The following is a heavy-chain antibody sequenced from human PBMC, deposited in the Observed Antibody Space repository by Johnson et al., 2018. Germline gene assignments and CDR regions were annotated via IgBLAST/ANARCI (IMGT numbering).Heavy chain of an antibody. CDR3: ARDLTVRGVMYYYYYMDV. CDR1: GFTFSDYY. CDR2: ISSSGSTI. D-gene: IGHD3-10*01. J-gene: IGHJ6*03. Sequence: QVQLVQSGGGLVKPGGSLRLSCAASGFTFSDYYMSWIRQAPGKGLEWVSYISSSGSTIYYADSVKGRFTISRDNAKHSLYLQMNSPRAEDTAVYYCARDLTVRGVMYYYYYMDVWGKGTTVTVSS. V-gene: IGHV3-11*04.